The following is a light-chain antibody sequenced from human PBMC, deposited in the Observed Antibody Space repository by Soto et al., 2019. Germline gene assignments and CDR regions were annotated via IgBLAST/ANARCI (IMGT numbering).Light chain of an antibody. CDR3: LMYNSAPLT. V-gene: IGKV1-27*01. CDR2: AAS. CDR1: QGIGVN. Sequence: DIQMTQSPSSLSASFGDRVTTTCRASQGIGVNLAWFQQKPGNAPKLLIYAASTLQSGVPSRFSGSGSGTDFTLTISGLQPEDVANYCCLMYNSAPLTFGGGTKVEIK. J-gene: IGKJ4*01.